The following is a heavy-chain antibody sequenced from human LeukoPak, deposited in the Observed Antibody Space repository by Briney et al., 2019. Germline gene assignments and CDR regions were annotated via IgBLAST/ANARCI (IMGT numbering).Heavy chain of an antibody. CDR1: GYTFTGYY. J-gene: IGHJ6*02. V-gene: IGHV1-2*06. Sequence: GASVKVSCTASGYTFTGYYMHWVRQAPGQGLEWMRRINPNSGGTNYAQKFQGRVTITADESTSTAYMELSSLRSEDTAVYYRASPGTYYYYYYGMDVWGQGTTVTVSS. D-gene: IGHD1-14*01. CDR2: INPNSGGT. CDR3: ASPGTYYYYYYGMDV.